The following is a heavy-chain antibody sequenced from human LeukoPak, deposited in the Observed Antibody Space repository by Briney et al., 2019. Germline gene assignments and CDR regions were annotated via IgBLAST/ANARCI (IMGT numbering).Heavy chain of an antibody. CDR3: ASAWVRLELLYGDAFDI. CDR2: INHSGST. J-gene: IGHJ3*02. D-gene: IGHD1-7*01. CDR1: GGSFSGYY. Sequence: PSETLSLTCAVYGGSFSGYYWSWIRQPPGKGLEWIGEINHSGSTNYNPSLKSRVTISVDKSKNQFSLKLSSVTAADTAVYYCASAWVRLELLYGDAFDIWGQGTMVTVSS. V-gene: IGHV4-34*01.